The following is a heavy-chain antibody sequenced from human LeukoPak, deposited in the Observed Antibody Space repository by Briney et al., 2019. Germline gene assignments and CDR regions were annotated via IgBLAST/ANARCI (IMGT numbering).Heavy chain of an antibody. J-gene: IGHJ4*02. Sequence: GGSLRLSCAASGFPFDDYAMHWVRQPPGKGLEWVSGISWNGGSVGYADSVKGRFTISRDNAKNSLYLQMNSLRAEDTAVYYCATDSKWELDFDYWGQGTLVTVSS. CDR3: ATDSKWELDFDY. CDR2: ISWNGGSV. CDR1: GFPFDDYA. D-gene: IGHD1-26*01. V-gene: IGHV3-9*01.